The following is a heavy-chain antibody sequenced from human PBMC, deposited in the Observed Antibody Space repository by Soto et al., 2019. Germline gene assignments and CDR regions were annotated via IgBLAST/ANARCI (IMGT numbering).Heavy chain of an antibody. Sequence: GGSLRLSCAASGFLFSNYAMTWVRQAPGKGLEWVSSINGGGSNTFYADAVKGRFTISRDNSKNTLHLQMHSLRDDDTAIYYCAKRDAVPFGGIDYWGQGSLVTVSS. V-gene: IGHV3-23*01. J-gene: IGHJ4*02. CDR2: INGGGSNT. CDR3: AKRDAVPFGGIDY. D-gene: IGHD3-10*01. CDR1: GFLFSNYA.